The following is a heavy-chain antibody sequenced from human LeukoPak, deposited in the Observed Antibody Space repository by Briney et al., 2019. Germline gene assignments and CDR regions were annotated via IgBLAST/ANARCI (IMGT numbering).Heavy chain of an antibody. D-gene: IGHD1-26*01. J-gene: IGHJ4*02. CDR3: ARRRDSGSLQHFDY. CDR2: ISSSGTTI. CDR1: GFTFSDYY. V-gene: IGHV3-11*01. Sequence: GGSLRLSCAASGFTFSDYYMSWIRQAPGKGLEWVSYISSSGTTIYYADSVKGRFTISRDNAKNSLYLQMNSLRAEDTAVYYCARRRDSGSLQHFDYWGQGTLVTVSS.